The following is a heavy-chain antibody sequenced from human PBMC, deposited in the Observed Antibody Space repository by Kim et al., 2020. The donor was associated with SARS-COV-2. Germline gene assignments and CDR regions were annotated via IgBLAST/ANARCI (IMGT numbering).Heavy chain of an antibody. Sequence: YSQKFPGRVTITRDTSASTAYMELSSLRSEDTAVYYCARDRLGIAGWFDPWGQGTLVTVSS. J-gene: IGHJ5*02. CDR3: ARDRLGIAGWFDP. D-gene: IGHD6-13*01. V-gene: IGHV1-3*01.